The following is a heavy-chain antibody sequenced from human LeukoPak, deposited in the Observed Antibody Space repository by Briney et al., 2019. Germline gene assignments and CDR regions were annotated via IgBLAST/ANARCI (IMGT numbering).Heavy chain of an antibody. J-gene: IGHJ5*02. CDR3: ARGARLGGGWYLQWFDG. Sequence: ASVKVSCKASGYTFTSYGISWVRQAPGQGLEWVGWISAYNGNTNYAQKLQGRVTMTTDTSTSTAYMELRSLRSDDTAVYYCARGARLGGGWYLQWFDGWGKGTLVTV. V-gene: IGHV1-18*01. D-gene: IGHD6-19*01. CDR1: GYTFTSYG. CDR2: ISAYNGNT.